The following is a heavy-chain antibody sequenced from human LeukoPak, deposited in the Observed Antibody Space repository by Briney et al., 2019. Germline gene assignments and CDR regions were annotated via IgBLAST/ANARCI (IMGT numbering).Heavy chain of an antibody. J-gene: IGHJ6*02. D-gene: IGHD2-2*01. CDR1: GGSISSYY. V-gene: IGHV4-59*01. Sequence: PSETLSLTCTVSGGSISSYYWSWIRQPPGKGLEWIGYIYYSGSTNYNPSLKSRVTISVDTSKNQFSLKLSSVTAADTAVYYCAXXXXVXXARGAISYYYYGMDVWGQGTTVTVSS. CDR2: IYYSGST. CDR3: AXXXXVXXARGAISYYYYGMDV.